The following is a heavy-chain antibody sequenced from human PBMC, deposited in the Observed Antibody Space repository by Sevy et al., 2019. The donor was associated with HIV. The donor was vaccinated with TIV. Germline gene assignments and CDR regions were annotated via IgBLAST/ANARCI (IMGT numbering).Heavy chain of an antibody. V-gene: IGHV3-15*07. J-gene: IGHJ4*02. Sequence: GGSLRLSCTASGFTFSNGWMNWVRQAPGKGLEWVGRIKSQSDGGTIDYAAPVKGRFTISRDDSKNTLFLQMNSLRSEDTAVYYCATKGGFWSGYQYFDSWGQGTLVTVSS. CDR2: IKSQSDGGTI. CDR1: GFTFSNGW. CDR3: ATKGGFWSGYQYFDS. D-gene: IGHD3-3*01.